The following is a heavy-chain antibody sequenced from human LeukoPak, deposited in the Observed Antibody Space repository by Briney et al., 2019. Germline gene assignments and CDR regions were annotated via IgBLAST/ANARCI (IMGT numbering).Heavy chain of an antibody. V-gene: IGHV3-7*04. CDR2: IKQDGSEG. Sequence: GGSLRLSCAASGFTFSSYWMSWVRQAPGKRLEWVANIKQDGSEGYYVDSVKGRFTISRDNAKNSLYLQMYSLRAEDTAVYYCARSYDSSGYRYFDNWGQGTLVTVSS. CDR3: ARSYDSSGYRYFDN. D-gene: IGHD3-22*01. CDR1: GFTFSSYW. J-gene: IGHJ4*02.